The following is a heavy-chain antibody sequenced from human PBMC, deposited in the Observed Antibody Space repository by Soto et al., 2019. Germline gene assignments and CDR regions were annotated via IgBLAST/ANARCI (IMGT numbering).Heavy chain of an antibody. CDR3: AKGVVGSRAEYFQY. Sequence: EVQLLESGGGLVQPGGSLRLSCAASGFTFNNFAMSWVRQAPGKGLQWVSTISSGIRSTSYADSVKGRFTIARDNSKNSLFLQMNSLKGEDTAVYYCAKGVVGSRAEYFQYWGQGTLVTVSS. V-gene: IGHV3-23*01. J-gene: IGHJ1*01. CDR2: ISSGIRST. D-gene: IGHD1-26*01. CDR1: GFTFNNFA.